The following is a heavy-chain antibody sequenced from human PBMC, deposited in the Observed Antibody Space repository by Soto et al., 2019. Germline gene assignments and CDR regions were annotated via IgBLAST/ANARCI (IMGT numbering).Heavy chain of an antibody. CDR3: VTGYSSGWYRGTFDY. J-gene: IGHJ4*02. V-gene: IGHV1-3*01. CDR2: INAGNGNT. CDR1: GYTFTSYA. Sequence: ASVKVSCKASGYTFTSYAMHWVRQAPGQRLEWMGWINAGNGNTKYSQKFQGRVTITRDTSASTAYMELSSLRSEDTAVYYCVTGYSSGWYRGTFDYWGQGTLVTVSS. D-gene: IGHD6-19*01.